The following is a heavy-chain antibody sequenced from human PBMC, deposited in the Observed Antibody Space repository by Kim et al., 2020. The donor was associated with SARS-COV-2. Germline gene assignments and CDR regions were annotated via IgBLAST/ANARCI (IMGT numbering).Heavy chain of an antibody. J-gene: IGHJ5*02. D-gene: IGHD6-25*01. Sequence: TYYNPSLKSRVTISVDTSKNQFSLKLSSVTAADTAVYYCARGRLRGWFDPWGQGTLVTVSS. CDR2: T. CDR3: ARGRLRGWFDP. V-gene: IGHV4-31*02.